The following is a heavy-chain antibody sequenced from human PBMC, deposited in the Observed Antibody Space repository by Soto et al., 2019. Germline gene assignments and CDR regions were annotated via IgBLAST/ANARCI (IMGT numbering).Heavy chain of an antibody. CDR2: LDRDGSRT. V-gene: IGHV3-74*01. D-gene: IGHD2-2*02. CDR1: GFTLSSYW. CDR3: ARGGYCSSTRCYNDAFDI. Sequence: EVQLVESGGGLVQPGGSLRLSCAASGFTLSSYWMHWVRQAPGKGLVWVSRLDRDGSRTNYVDSVKGRFTISRDNAKNTLYLQMNSLRAEDTAIYYCARGGYCSSTRCYNDAFDIWGQGTMVTVSS. J-gene: IGHJ3*02.